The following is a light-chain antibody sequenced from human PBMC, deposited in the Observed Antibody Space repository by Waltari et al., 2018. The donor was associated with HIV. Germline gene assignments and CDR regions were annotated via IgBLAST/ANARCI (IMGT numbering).Light chain of an antibody. CDR3: ASFTGDNTVI. CDR2: DVD. CDR1: DSDFGLYHI. Sequence: AVTQPASVSGLPGQSATLSCTGDDSDFGLYHIVSLYLQHPGKPPRLILYDVDSRASGVSDRFSGSMSGNTASLTISGLRAEDEGHYYCASFTGDNTVIFGGGTEVTVL. J-gene: IGLJ2*01. V-gene: IGLV2-14*03.